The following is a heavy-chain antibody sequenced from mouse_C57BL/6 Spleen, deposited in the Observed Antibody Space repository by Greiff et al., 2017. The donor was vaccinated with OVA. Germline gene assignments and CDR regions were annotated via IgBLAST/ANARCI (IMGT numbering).Heavy chain of an antibody. CDR3: ARTTVEYFDV. CDR1: GYTFTSYW. Sequence: QVQLQQPGAELVRPGSSVKLSCKASGYTFTSYWMHWVKQRPIQGLEWIGNIDPSDSEPHYNQKFKDKATLTVDKSSSTAYMHLSSLTSEDSAVYYCARTTVEYFDVWGTGTTVTVSS. J-gene: IGHJ1*03. D-gene: IGHD1-1*01. V-gene: IGHV1-52*01. CDR2: IDPSDSEP.